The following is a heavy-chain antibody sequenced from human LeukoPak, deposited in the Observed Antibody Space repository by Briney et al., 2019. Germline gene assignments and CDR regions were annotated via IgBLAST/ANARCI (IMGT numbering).Heavy chain of an antibody. D-gene: IGHD6-13*01. CDR1: GGSISSGTYY. CDR3: ARHDGTYSFNWFDP. V-gene: IGHV4-61*02. Sequence: SQTLSLTCTVSGGSISSGTYYWSWIRQPAGKGLVWIGRIYTSGSTNYNPSLKSRVTISVDTSKNQFSLKLSSVTAADTAVYYCARHDGTYSFNWFDPWGQGTLVTVSS. J-gene: IGHJ5*02. CDR2: IYTSGST.